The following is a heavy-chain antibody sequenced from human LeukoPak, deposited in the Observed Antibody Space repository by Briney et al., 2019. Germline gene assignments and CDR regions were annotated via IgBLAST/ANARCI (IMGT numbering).Heavy chain of an antibody. CDR1: GGTFSSYA. D-gene: IGHD3-3*01. J-gene: IGHJ6*03. V-gene: IGHV1-69*13. CDR3: ARDPCDFWSGSYYYMDV. Sequence: SVKLSRKASGGTFSSYAISWVRQAPGQGLEWMGGIIPIFGTANYAQKFQGRVTITADESTSTAYMELSSLRSEDTAVYYCARDPCDFWSGSYYYMDVWGKGTTVTVSS. CDR2: IIPIFGTA.